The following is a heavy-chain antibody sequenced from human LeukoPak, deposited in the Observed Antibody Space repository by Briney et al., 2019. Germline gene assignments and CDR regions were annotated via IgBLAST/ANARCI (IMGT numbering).Heavy chain of an antibody. Sequence: GGSLRLSCAASGFTFSSYAMHWVRQASGKGLEWVAVISYDGSNKYYADSVKGRFTISRDSSKNTLYLQMNSLRAEDTAVYYCARGQYYYDSSGYWYYFDYWGQGTLVTVSS. CDR1: GFTFSSYA. CDR2: ISYDGSNK. CDR3: ARGQYYYDSSGYWYYFDY. D-gene: IGHD3-22*01. V-gene: IGHV3-30*04. J-gene: IGHJ4*02.